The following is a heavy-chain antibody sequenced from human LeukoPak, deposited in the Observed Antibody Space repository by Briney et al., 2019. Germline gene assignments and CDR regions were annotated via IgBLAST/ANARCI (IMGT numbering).Heavy chain of an antibody. V-gene: IGHV3-23*01. CDR1: GFTFSSYS. CDR2: ISSTGGST. J-gene: IGHJ4*02. D-gene: IGHD3-22*01. CDR3: AKDRVYYYDSSGYYSDY. Sequence: PGGSLRLSCAASGFTFSSYSMSWVRQAPGKGLEWVSSISSTGGSTYYADSVKGRFTISRDNSKNTLYLQMNSLRAEDTAVYYCAKDRVYYYDSSGYYSDYWGQGTLVTVSS.